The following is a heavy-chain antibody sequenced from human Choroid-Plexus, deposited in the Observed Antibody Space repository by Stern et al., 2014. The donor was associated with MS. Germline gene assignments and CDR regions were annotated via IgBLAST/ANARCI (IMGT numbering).Heavy chain of an antibody. CDR2: VSYDGSNK. D-gene: IGHD2/OR15-2a*01. CDR1: GFTFGSCA. Sequence: VQLVESGGGVVQPGRPLRLSCVASGFTFGSCAMHWVRQAPGKGLEWVAGVSYDGSNKNYADSVKGRVTISRDNSQNTLYMQRSSLRPEDTAVYYCAKDRQYLTYFFDHWGQGSLVTVSS. CDR3: AKDRQYLTYFFDH. J-gene: IGHJ5*02. V-gene: IGHV3-30*18.